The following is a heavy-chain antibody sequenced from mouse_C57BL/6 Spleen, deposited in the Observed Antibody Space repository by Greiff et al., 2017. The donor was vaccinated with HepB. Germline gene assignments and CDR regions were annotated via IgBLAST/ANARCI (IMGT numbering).Heavy chain of an antibody. J-gene: IGHJ2*01. V-gene: IGHV5-4*01. D-gene: IGHD1-1*01. CDR2: ISDGGSYT. Sequence: DVMLVESGGGLVKPGGSLKLSCAASGFTFSSYAMSWVRQTPEKRLEWVATISDGGSYTYYPDNVKGRFTISRDNAKNNLYLQMSHLKSEDTAMYYCAREMDYGSSGFDYWGQGTTLTVSS. CDR1: GFTFSSYA. CDR3: AREMDYGSSGFDY.